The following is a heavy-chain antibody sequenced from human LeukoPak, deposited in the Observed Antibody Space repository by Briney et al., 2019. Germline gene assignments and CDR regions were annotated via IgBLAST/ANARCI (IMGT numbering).Heavy chain of an antibody. CDR2: ISGSGGST. Sequence: GGSLRLSCAASGFTFSSYAMSWVRQAPGKGLEWVSAISGSGGSTYYADSVKGRFTISRDNSKNTLYLQMNSLRAEDTAVYYCAKDRYDSSGYYADYFDYWGQGTLVTVSS. D-gene: IGHD3-22*01. J-gene: IGHJ4*02. CDR1: GFTFSSYA. V-gene: IGHV3-23*01. CDR3: AKDRYDSSGYYADYFDY.